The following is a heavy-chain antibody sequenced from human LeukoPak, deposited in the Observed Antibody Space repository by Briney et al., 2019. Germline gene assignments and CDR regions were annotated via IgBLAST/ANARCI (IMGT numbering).Heavy chain of an antibody. Sequence: SETLSLTCTVSGGSMSSYHWSWTRQPPGKGLEWIGYIYYSGSTNYNPSLKSRVTISVDTSKNQFSLKLSSVTAADTAVYYCARDRALKWFDPWGQGTLVTVSS. J-gene: IGHJ5*02. V-gene: IGHV4-59*01. CDR1: GGSMSSYH. CDR2: IYYSGST. CDR3: ARDRALKWFDP.